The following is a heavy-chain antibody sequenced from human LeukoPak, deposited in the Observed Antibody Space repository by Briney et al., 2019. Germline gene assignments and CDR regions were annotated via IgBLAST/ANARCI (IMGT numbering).Heavy chain of an antibody. D-gene: IGHD6-19*01. CDR2: ISSSGTTI. Sequence: GGSLRLSCAASRFTFRDYSMSWIRQPPGKGLEWISYISSSGTTIYYADSVKGRFTISRDNAKNSLYLEMDSLRAEDTAVYHCARVYSSGWNWFDPWGQGTLVTVSS. J-gene: IGHJ5*02. V-gene: IGHV3-11*01. CDR3: ARVYSSGWNWFDP. CDR1: RFTFRDYS.